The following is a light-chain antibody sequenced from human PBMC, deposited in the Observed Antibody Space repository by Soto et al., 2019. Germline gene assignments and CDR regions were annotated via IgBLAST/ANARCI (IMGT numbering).Light chain of an antibody. V-gene: IGLV4-69*02. J-gene: IGLJ2*01. Sequence: QPVLTQSPSASASLGASVKLTCTLSSGHSNYVIAWHQQQSEKGPRFLMKIHSDGSHSKGDGIPDRFSGSSSGAERYLTISSLQSEDEADYYCQTWGSGTVAFGGGTK. CDR3: QTWGSGTVA. CDR1: SGHSNYV. CDR2: IHSDGSH.